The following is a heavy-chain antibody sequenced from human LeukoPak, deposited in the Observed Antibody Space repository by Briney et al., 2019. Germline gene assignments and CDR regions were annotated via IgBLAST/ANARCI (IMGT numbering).Heavy chain of an antibody. V-gene: IGHV1-69*05. CDR2: IIAMFGTT. CDR3: AREGGVPALYYFDY. J-gene: IGHJ4*02. D-gene: IGHD3-16*02. CDR1: GGTFSSYA. Sequence: VASVKVSCKPSGGTFSSYAISWVRPAPGQGLEWMGGIIAMFGTTNYAQKFQGRVTITTDEFTSTAYMELSSLGSEDTAVYYCAREGGVPALYYFDYWGQGTLVTVSS.